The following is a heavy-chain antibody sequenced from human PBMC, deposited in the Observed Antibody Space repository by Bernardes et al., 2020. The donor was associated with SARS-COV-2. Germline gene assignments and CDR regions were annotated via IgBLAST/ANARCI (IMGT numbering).Heavy chain of an antibody. D-gene: IGHD3-10*01. CDR2: IYSGGST. Sequence: GGSLRLSCAASGFTVSSNYMSWVRQAPGKGLEWVSVIYSGGSTYYADSVKGRFTISRDNSKNTLYLQMNSLRAEDTAVYYCARDRRVRGVISYRFFDYWGQGTLVTVSS. CDR3: ARDRRVRGVISYRFFDY. V-gene: IGHV3-66*02. J-gene: IGHJ4*02. CDR1: GFTVSSNY.